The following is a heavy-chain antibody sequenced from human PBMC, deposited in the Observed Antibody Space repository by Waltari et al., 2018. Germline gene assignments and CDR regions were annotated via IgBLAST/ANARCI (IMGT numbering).Heavy chain of an antibody. CDR3: AREPLLLDY. Sequence: QVQLVQYGAEVTKPGASVKVACRAPSYTLTRNGISWVRQAPGQGLEWMGWINTVTGKTDYAQKFQGRVTMSTDTSTSTVHMELWSLRSDDTAVYYCAREPLLLDYWGQGTLVTVSS. CDR1: SYTLTRNG. CDR2: INTVTGKT. V-gene: IGHV1-18*04. J-gene: IGHJ4*02.